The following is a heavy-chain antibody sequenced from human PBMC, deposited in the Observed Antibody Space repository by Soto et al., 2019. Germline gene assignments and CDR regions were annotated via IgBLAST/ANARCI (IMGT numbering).Heavy chain of an antibody. CDR1: GFTFSSYA. D-gene: IGHD6-6*01. J-gene: IGHJ6*02. CDR3: AREHVRASSSRYSDGMDV. V-gene: IGHV3-30-3*01. Sequence: QVQLVESGGGVVQPGRSLRLSCAASGFTFSSYAMHWVRQAPGKGLEWVAVISYDGSNKYYADSVKGRFTISRDNSKNTLYLQMNSLRAEETAVYYCAREHVRASSSRYSDGMDVWGQGTTVTVSS. CDR2: ISYDGSNK.